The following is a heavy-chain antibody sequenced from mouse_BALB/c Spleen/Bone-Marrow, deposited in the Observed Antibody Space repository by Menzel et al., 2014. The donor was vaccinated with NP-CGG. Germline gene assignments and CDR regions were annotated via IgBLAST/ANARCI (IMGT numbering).Heavy chain of an antibody. J-gene: IGHJ2*01. Sequence: EVKVEESGPSLVKPSQSLSLACSVTGDSITSSYWNWIRKFPGNKLEYMGYISYGGNAYYNPSLKSRISLTRDTSKNQYYLQLNAVTTEDTSTYFCARGNGYHFDYWGQGTTLTVSS. CDR1: GDSITSSY. D-gene: IGHD1-2*01. V-gene: IGHV3-8*02. CDR2: ISYGGNA. CDR3: ARGNGYHFDY.